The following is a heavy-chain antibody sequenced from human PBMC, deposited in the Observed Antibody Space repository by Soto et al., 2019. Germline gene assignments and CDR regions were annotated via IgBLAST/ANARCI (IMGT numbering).Heavy chain of an antibody. CDR1: GFTFSSYA. V-gene: IGHV3-30-3*01. CDR2: ISYDGSNK. Sequence: LRLSCAASGFTFSSYAMHWVRQAPGKGLEWVAVISYDGSNKYYADSVKGRFTISRDNSKNTLYLQMNSLRAEDTAVYYCAYLPSYYYDTRSNHIDPWGQGTLVTVSS. CDR3: AYLPSYYYDTRSNHIDP. D-gene: IGHD3-22*01. J-gene: IGHJ5*02.